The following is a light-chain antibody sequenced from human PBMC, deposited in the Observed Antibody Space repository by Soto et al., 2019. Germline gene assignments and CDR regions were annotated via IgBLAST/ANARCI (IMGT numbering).Light chain of an antibody. V-gene: IGKV1-5*01. Sequence: DIQMTQSPSSLSASVGDRVTITCRASQGIYKYLAWYQQKPGKVPKLLIYDAPSLESGVPSRFSGSGSGTEFTLTISSLQPDDFATYYCQQYNSYSWTFGQGTKVDIK. CDR1: QGIYKY. CDR3: QQYNSYSWT. J-gene: IGKJ1*01. CDR2: DAP.